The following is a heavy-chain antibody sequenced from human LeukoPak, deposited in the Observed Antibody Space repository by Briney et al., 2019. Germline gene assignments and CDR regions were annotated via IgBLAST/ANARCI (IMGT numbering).Heavy chain of an antibody. CDR1: GFTFSSYA. V-gene: IGHV3-20*04. CDR2: ITLNGAAT. CDR3: ARDLSSGSYGS. J-gene: IGHJ4*02. D-gene: IGHD1-26*01. Sequence: GGSLRLSCAASGFTFSSYAMSWVRQAPGKGLEWVSGITLNGAATGYADSVKGRFTISRDNAKYSLYLQMNSLRAEDTALYFCARDLSSGSYGSWGQGTLVTVSS.